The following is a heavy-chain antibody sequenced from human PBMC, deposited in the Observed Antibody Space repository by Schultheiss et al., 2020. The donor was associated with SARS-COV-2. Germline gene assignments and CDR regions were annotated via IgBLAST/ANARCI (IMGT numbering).Heavy chain of an antibody. V-gene: IGHV3-30*04. Sequence: GGSLRLSCAASGFTFSSYAMHWVRQAPGKGLQWVVVISYHGRDKYYADSVKGRFTISRDNSKNTLYLQMNSLRAEDTAVYYCASSYCCGECGPAAADYWGLGTLVTVSS. CDR3: ASSYCCGECGPAAADY. J-gene: IGHJ4*02. CDR2: ISYHGRDK. CDR1: GFTFSSYA. D-gene: IGHD2-21*01.